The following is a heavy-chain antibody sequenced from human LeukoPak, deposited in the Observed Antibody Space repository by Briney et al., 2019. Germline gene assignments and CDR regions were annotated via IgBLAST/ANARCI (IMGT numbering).Heavy chain of an antibody. CDR1: GYTFTSYY. CDR2: INAGNGNT. Sequence: ASVKVSCKASGYTFTSYYMHWVRQAPGQRLEWMGWINAGNGNTKYSQKFQGRVTITRDTSASTAYMELSSLRSEDTAVYYCARALEYSIAAGTLDYWGQGTLVTVSS. J-gene: IGHJ4*02. V-gene: IGHV1-3*01. CDR3: ARALEYSIAAGTLDY. D-gene: IGHD6-13*01.